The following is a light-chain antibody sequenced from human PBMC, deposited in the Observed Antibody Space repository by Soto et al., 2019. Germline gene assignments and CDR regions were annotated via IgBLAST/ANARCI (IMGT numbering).Light chain of an antibody. Sequence: QSVLAQPASVSWSPGQSITISCTGTSGDIGSYNRVSWYQQHPGKAPKLIIYEVTDRPSGVSNRFSGSKSGNTASLTIPGLQAEDEAEYYCSSYTNINTRACVFGTGTKV. V-gene: IGLV2-14*01. CDR2: EVT. CDR3: SSYTNINTRACV. CDR1: SGDIGSYNR. J-gene: IGLJ1*01.